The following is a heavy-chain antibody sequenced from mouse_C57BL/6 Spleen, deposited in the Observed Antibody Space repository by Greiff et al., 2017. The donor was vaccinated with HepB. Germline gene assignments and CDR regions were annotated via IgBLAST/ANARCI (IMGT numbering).Heavy chain of an antibody. Sequence: VKLQQPGTELVKPGASVKLSCKASGYTFTSYWMHWVKQRPGQGLEWIGNINPSNGGTNYNEKFKSKATLTVDKSSSTAYMQLSSLTSEDSAVYYCARAEALYYGNSYAMDYWGQGTSVTVSS. CDR2: INPSNGGT. J-gene: IGHJ4*01. V-gene: IGHV1-53*01. CDR1: GYTFTSYW. D-gene: IGHD2-1*01. CDR3: ARAEALYYGNSYAMDY.